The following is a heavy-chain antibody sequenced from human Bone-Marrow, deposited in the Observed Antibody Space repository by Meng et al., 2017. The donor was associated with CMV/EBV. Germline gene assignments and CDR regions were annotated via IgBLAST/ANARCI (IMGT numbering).Heavy chain of an antibody. CDR3: ARETITIFEGDYYYYGMDV. J-gene: IGHJ6*02. CDR1: GGSFSGYY. CDR2: INHSGST. Sequence: SETLSLTCAVYGGSFSGYYWSWIRQPPGKGLEWIGEINHSGSTYYNPSLKSRVTISVDTSKNQFSLKLSSVTAADTAVYYCARETITIFEGDYYYYGMDVWGQGTTVTVSS. V-gene: IGHV4-34*01. D-gene: IGHD3-3*01.